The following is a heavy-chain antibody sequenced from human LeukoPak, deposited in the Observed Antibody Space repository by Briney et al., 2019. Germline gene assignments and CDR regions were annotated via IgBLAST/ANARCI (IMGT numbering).Heavy chain of an antibody. CDR1: GFTVSRNY. CDR2: IYSGGRT. CDR3: ARAGPSSSWHQFDY. V-gene: IGHV3-66*01. D-gene: IGHD6-13*01. J-gene: IGHJ4*02. Sequence: RAGGSLRLSCAASGFTVSRNYMSWVRQAPGKGLEWVSVIYSGGRTYYADSVKGRFTISRDNSKNTLYLQMNRLRAEDTAVYYCARAGPSSSWHQFDYWGQGTLVTVSS.